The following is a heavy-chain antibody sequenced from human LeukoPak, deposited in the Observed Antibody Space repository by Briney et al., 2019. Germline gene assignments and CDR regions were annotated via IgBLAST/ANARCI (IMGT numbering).Heavy chain of an antibody. Sequence: PGGSLRLSCAASGFSFSSHWMHWVRQPAGKGLVWVSRMNSDGSSTTYADSVKGRFTISRDNSKNTLYLQMNSLRAGDTAVYYCAKGRGYYGSGSSYFDYWGQGTLVTVSS. V-gene: IGHV3-74*01. CDR1: GFSFSSHW. CDR2: MNSDGSST. J-gene: IGHJ4*02. D-gene: IGHD3-10*01. CDR3: AKGRGYYGSGSSYFDY.